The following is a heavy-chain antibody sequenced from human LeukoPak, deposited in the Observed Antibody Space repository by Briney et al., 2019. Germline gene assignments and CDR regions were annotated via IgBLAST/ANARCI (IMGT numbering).Heavy chain of an antibody. V-gene: IGHV1-18*04. CDR1: GYTFTSYG. J-gene: IGHJ4*02. Sequence: ASVKVSCKASGYTFTSYGISWVRQAPGQGLEWMGWISAYNGNTNYAQKLQGRVTMTTDTSTSTAYMELRSLRSDDTAVYYCARDLSYYYGSGSYYFDYWGRGTLVTVSS. CDR2: ISAYNGNT. CDR3: ARDLSYYYGSGSYYFDY. D-gene: IGHD3-10*01.